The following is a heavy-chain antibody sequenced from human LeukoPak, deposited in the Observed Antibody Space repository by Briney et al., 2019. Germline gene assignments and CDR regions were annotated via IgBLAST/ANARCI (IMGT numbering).Heavy chain of an antibody. J-gene: IGHJ4*02. CDR2: ISGSGGCT. V-gene: IGHV3-23*01. D-gene: IGHD5-12*01. Sequence: GGSLRLSCAASGFTFSSYAMSWVRQAPGKGLEWVSAISGSGGCTYYADSVKGRFTISRDTSKNTLYLQMNSLRAEDTAVYYCAKEGGYSGYDLTYYFDYWGQGTLVTVSS. CDR3: AKEGGYSGYDLTYYFDY. CDR1: GFTFSSYA.